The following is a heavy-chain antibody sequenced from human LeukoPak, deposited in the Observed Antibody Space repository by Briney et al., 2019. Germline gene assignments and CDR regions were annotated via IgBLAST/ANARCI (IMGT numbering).Heavy chain of an antibody. D-gene: IGHD1-7*01. Sequence: SVKVSCKASGGTFSSYAISWVRQAPGQGLEWMGGIIPIFGTANYAQKFQGRVTVTADESTSTAYMELSSLRSEDTAVYYCASGTPPNYYYYYYMDVWGKRATVTVSS. CDR3: ASGTPPNYYYYYYMDV. J-gene: IGHJ6*03. CDR1: GGTFSSYA. CDR2: IIPIFGTA. V-gene: IGHV1-69*13.